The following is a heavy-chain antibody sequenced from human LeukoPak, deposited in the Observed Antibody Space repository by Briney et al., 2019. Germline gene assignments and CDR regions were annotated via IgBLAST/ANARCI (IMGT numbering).Heavy chain of an antibody. CDR1: GYTFTDYY. CDR3: AKDLQWELPRGDALDI. V-gene: IGHV1-2*02. CDR2: INPKSGGT. Sequence: ASVKVSCKSSGYTFTDYYMHWVRQAPGQGLEWMGWINPKSGGTNYAQNFQGRVTMTRNTSISTAYMELSRLRSDDTAVYYCAKDLQWELPRGDALDIWGQGTMVTVSS. J-gene: IGHJ3*02. D-gene: IGHD1-26*01.